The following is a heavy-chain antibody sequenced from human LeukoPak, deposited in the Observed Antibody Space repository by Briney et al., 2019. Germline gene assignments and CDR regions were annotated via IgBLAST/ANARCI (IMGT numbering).Heavy chain of an antibody. CDR3: AKVLVLVSANRYYFDY. D-gene: IGHD2-15*01. CDR1: GLTFSGSA. J-gene: IGHJ4*02. V-gene: IGHV3-23*01. CDR2: ISGSGNST. Sequence: GGSLRLSCAASGLTFSGSAMSWVRQAPGKGLEWVSLISGSGNSTYYADSVKGRFTISRDNSKSTLYLQMNSLRAEDTAVYYCAKVLVLVSANRYYFDYWGQGTLVTVSS.